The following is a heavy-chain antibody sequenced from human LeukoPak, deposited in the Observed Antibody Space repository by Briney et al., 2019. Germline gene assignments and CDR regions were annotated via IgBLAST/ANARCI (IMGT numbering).Heavy chain of an antibody. CDR1: GYTFTSYD. V-gene: IGHV1-8*01. D-gene: IGHD2-21*02. Sequence: ASVKVSCKASGYTFTSYDINWVRQATGQGLEWMGWMNPNSGNTGYAQKFLGRVTMTRNTSISTAYMELSSLRSEDTAVYYCASGSFEVVTAMSYFDYWGQGTLVTVSS. CDR3: ASGSFEVVTAMSYFDY. CDR2: MNPNSGNT. J-gene: IGHJ4*02.